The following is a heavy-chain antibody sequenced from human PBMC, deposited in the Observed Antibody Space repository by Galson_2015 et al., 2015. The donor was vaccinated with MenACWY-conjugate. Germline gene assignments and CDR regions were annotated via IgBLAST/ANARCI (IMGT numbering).Heavy chain of an antibody. CDR1: GFTVSGNY. Sequence: SLRLSCAVSGFTVSGNYMSWVRQAPGKGLEWVSFISTGETIHYADSVRSRFTISRDKSKNTLYLQMDSLRVDDTAIYYCARDRGYDVWRSHDAFDIWGRGTAVTVSS. V-gene: IGHV3-53*01. CDR3: ARDRGYDVWRSHDAFDI. D-gene: IGHD3-3*01. CDR2: ISTGETI. J-gene: IGHJ3*02.